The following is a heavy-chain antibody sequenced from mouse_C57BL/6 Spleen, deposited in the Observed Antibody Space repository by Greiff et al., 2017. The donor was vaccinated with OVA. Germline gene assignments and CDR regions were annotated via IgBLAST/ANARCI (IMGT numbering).Heavy chain of an antibody. Sequence: VQLQQSGAELVRPGASVTLSCKASGYTFTDYEMHWVKQTPVHGLEWIGAIDPETGGTAYNQKFKGKAILTADKSSSPAYMELRRLTSEDSAVYYCTRSSPYYFDYWGQGTTLTVSS. CDR1: GYTFTDYE. J-gene: IGHJ2*01. CDR3: TRSSPYYFDY. CDR2: IDPETGGT. V-gene: IGHV1-15*01.